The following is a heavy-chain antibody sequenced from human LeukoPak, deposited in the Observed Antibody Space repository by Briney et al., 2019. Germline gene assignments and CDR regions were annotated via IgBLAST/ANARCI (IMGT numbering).Heavy chain of an antibody. CDR1: GFTFSSYG. J-gene: IGHJ5*02. V-gene: IGHV3-23*01. CDR2: MSGSGGST. CDR3: AKDPRRCSGGSCAADCWFDP. D-gene: IGHD2-15*01. Sequence: GGTLRLSCAASGFTFSSYGMSWVRQAPGKGLEWVSAMSGSGGSTYYADSVKGRFTISRDNSKNTLYLQMNSLRAEDTAVYYCAKDPRRCSGGSCAADCWFDPWGQGTLVTVSS.